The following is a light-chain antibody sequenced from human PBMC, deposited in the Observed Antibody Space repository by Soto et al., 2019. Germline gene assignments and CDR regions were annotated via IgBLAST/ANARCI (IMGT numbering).Light chain of an antibody. V-gene: IGKV1-39*01. J-gene: IGKJ1*01. Sequence: DIQMTQSPSSLSASVGDRVTITCRASQSISSNLNWYQQKPGKAPKLLIYTAASLQSGVPSRFSGSGSGTDFTLTIASLQLEDFATYYCQHRNILPPTFGQGTKVEIK. CDR2: TAA. CDR3: QHRNILPPT. CDR1: QSISSN.